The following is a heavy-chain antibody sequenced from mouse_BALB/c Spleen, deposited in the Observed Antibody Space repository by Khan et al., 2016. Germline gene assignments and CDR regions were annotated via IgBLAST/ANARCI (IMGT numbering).Heavy chain of an antibody. CDR1: GFTFSTYG. CDR2: INSNGGST. V-gene: IGHV5-6-3*01. J-gene: IGHJ2*01. Sequence: MQLEESGGGLVQPGGSLKLSCAASGFTFSTYGMSWVRQTPDKRLELVATINSNGGSTYYPDSVKGRFTISRDNAKNTLYLQMSSLKSADTAMYYCARENYRYYFDYWGQGTTLTVSS. D-gene: IGHD2-14*01. CDR3: ARENYRYYFDY.